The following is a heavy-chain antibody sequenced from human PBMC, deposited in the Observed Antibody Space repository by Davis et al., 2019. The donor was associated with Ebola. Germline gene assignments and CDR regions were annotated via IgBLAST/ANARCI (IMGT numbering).Heavy chain of an antibody. Sequence: GESLKISCAASGFSFNFYAMHWVRQAPGKGLEWAAVLTYDGTNKHYADSVKGRFIISRDNSKNTLYLQMNSLRLEDTAVYYCARPTRVEPALGDYDHYMDVWGKGTTVAVSS. V-gene: IGHV3-30-3*01. CDR3: ARPTRVEPALGDYDHYMDV. D-gene: IGHD4-11*01. CDR1: GFSFNFYA. CDR2: LTYDGTNK. J-gene: IGHJ6*03.